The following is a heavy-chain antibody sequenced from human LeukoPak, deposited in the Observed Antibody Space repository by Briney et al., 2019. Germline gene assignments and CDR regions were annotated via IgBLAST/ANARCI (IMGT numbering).Heavy chain of an antibody. CDR2: ISGSGDNT. D-gene: IGHD1-26*01. V-gene: IGHV3-23*01. J-gene: IGHJ4*02. CDR3: AKPSVQSGSYYHSYFDY. CDR1: GFTFRSYA. Sequence: GGSLRLSCAASGFTFRSYAMSWVRQAPGKVLEWVSVISGSGDNTYYAASVKGRFTISRDNSKNTLYLQMNSLRDEDTALYYCAKPSVQSGSYYHSYFDYWGQGTLITVSS.